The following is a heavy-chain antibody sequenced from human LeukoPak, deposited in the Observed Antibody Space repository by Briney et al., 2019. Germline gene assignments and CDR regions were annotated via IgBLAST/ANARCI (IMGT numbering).Heavy chain of an antibody. V-gene: IGHV3-23*01. CDR1: GFTFINYC. CDR2: ISGGGTGT. D-gene: IGHD3-3*01. Sequence: PGGSLRLSCAASGFTFINYCMNWLRQAPGKGLEGVSGISGGGTGTYYADSVKARFTISRDNSRNILYLQMNSLRAEDTAIYYCAKSTGPYYDFWSGFLNWGQGTLVTVSS. J-gene: IGHJ4*02. CDR3: AKSTGPYYDFWSGFLN.